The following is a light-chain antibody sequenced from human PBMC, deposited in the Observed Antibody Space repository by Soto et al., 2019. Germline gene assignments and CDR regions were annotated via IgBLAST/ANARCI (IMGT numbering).Light chain of an antibody. CDR3: QQRRNWPAT. J-gene: IGKJ1*01. V-gene: IGKV3-11*01. Sequence: EIVLTQSPATLSLSPGERATLSCRASQSVSSYLAWYQQKPGQAPRLLLYDASKRATGIPARFSGSGSGTDFTLTISSLEPEDFAVYNCQQRRNWPATFGQGTKVEIK. CDR1: QSVSSY. CDR2: DAS.